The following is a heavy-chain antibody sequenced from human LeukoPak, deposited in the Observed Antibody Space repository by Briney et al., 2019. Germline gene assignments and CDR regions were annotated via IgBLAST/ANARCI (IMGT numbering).Heavy chain of an antibody. D-gene: IGHD5-12*01. Sequence: GASVKVSCKASGGTFSSYAISWVRQAPGQGLEWMGGIIPIFGTANYAQKFQGRVTITADEPTSTAYMELSSLRSEDTAVYYCARGPEWLRSGAFDIWGQGTMVTVSS. J-gene: IGHJ3*02. CDR2: IIPIFGTA. CDR3: ARGPEWLRSGAFDI. CDR1: GGTFSSYA. V-gene: IGHV1-69*13.